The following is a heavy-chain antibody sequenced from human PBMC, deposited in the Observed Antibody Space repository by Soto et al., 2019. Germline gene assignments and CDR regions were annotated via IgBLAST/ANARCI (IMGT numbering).Heavy chain of an antibody. CDR3: VSHSGGRKNTFDI. J-gene: IGHJ3*02. V-gene: IGHV3-72*01. CDR1: GFTFSDHY. CDR2: TRDKANSYTT. Sequence: GRSLRLSCAASGFTFSDHYIDWVRQAPGKGLEWVGRTRDKANSYTTEYAAAVLGRFTSSRDASKNSLFLQMNSLKTEDTALYYCVSHSGGRKNTFDIWGQGTMVTVSS. D-gene: IGHD1-26*01.